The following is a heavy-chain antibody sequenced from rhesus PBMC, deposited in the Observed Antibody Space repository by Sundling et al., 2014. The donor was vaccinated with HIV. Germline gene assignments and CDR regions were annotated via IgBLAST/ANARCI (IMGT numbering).Heavy chain of an antibody. CDR1: GASIGSYW. D-gene: IGHD3-3*01. CDR2: ISGDSGST. V-gene: IGHV4-80*01. CDR3: ARGSYLDWLLPYFDY. Sequence: QLQLQESGPGLVQPSETLSLTCTVSGASIGSYWLTWIRQPPGKGLEWIGEISGDSGSTDFNPSLKSRVTISRDTSKNQFSLKLSSVTAADTAVYYCARGSYLDWLLPYFDYWGQGVLVTVSS. J-gene: IGHJ4*01.